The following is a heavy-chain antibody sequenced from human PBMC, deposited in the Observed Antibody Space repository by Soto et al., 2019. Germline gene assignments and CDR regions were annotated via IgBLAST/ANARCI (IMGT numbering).Heavy chain of an antibody. D-gene: IGHD3-3*01. CDR2: ISAYNGNT. CDR1: GYTFTSYG. Sequence: ASVKVSCKASGYTFTSYGISWVRQAPGQGHEWMGWISAYNGNTNYAQKLQGRVTMTTDTSTSTAYMELRSLRSDDTAVYYCARTPLGDFGVVIGNWFDPWGQGTLVTVS. V-gene: IGHV1-18*01. J-gene: IGHJ5*02. CDR3: ARTPLGDFGVVIGNWFDP.